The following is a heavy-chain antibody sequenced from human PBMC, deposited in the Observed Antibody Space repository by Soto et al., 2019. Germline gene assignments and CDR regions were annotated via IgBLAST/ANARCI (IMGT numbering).Heavy chain of an antibody. D-gene: IGHD2-8*01. CDR2: INHSGST. J-gene: IGHJ2*01. CDR1: GGSFSGYY. CDR3: ARHPGLYCTNGVCYQNWYFGL. Sequence: SETLSLTCAVYGGSFSGYYWSWIRQPPGKGLEWIGEINHSGSTNYNPSLKSRVTISVDTSKNQFSLKLSSVTAADTAVYYCARHPGLYCTNGVCYQNWYFGLWGRGTLVTVSS. V-gene: IGHV4-34*01.